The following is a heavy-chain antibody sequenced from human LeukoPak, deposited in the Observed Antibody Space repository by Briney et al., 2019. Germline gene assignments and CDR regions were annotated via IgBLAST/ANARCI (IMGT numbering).Heavy chain of an antibody. CDR3: AKRRDFWSGYYEYMDV. D-gene: IGHD3-3*01. CDR2: ISGSGGST. J-gene: IGHJ6*03. Sequence: PGGSLRLSCAASGFTFSRYAMSWVRQAPGKGLEWVSAISGSGGSTYYADSVKGRFTISRDNSKNTLYLQMNSLRAEDTAVYYCAKRRDFWSGYYEYMDVWGKGTTVTVSS. CDR1: GFTFSRYA. V-gene: IGHV3-23*01.